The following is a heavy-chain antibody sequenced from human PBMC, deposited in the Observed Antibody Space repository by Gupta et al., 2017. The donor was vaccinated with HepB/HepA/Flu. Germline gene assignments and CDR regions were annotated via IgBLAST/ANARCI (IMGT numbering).Heavy chain of an antibody. J-gene: IGHJ4*02. CDR1: GGSFPIYY. D-gene: IGHD6-25*01. V-gene: IGHV4-34*01. CDR3: ARGGAADF. Sequence: QAQLHHWGEGLLKPSETLSLTCEVSGGSFPIYYWSWIRQAPGKGLEWIGEITSSRLTNKNPSLKSRVTVSMDTSKRQFSLRLSSVTAADTAVYYCARGGAADFWGRGTLVTVSS. CDR2: ITSSRLT.